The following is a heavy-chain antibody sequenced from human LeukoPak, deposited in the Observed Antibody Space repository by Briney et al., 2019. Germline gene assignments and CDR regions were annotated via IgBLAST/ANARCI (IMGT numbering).Heavy chain of an antibody. Sequence: GGSLRLSCAASGFTFSSSAMSWVRQAPGKGLEWVSAISNNGGYTYYADSVQGRFTISRDNSKSTLYLQMNSLRAEDTAVYYCARGGQYCSSTSCYRPLDYYYGMDVWGQGTTVTVSS. J-gene: IGHJ6*02. CDR3: ARGGQYCSSTSCYRPLDYYYGMDV. D-gene: IGHD2-2*02. CDR2: ISNNGGYT. CDR1: GFTFSSSA. V-gene: IGHV3-23*01.